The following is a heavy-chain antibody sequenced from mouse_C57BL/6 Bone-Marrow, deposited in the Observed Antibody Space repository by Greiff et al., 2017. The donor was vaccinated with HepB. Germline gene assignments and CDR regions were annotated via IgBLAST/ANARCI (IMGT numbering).Heavy chain of an antibody. D-gene: IGHD2-3*01. J-gene: IGHJ1*03. Sequence: QVQLQQPGAELVRPGTSVKLSCKASGYTFTSYWMHWVKQRPGQGLEWIGDIYPGSGSTNYNEKFKSKATLTVDTSSSTAYMQLSSLTSEDSAVYYCACDGYYSHWYFDVWGTGTTVTVSS. CDR3: ACDGYYSHWYFDV. V-gene: IGHV1-55*01. CDR2: IYPGSGST. CDR1: GYTFTSYW.